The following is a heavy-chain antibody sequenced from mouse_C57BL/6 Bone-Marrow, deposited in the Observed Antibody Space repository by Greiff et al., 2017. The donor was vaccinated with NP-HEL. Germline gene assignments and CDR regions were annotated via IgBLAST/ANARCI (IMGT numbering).Heavy chain of an antibody. Sequence: VKVVESGAELVKPGASVKISCKASGYAFSSYWMNWVKQRPGKGLEWIGQIYPGDGDTNYNGKFKGKATLTADKSSSTAYMQLSSLTSEDSAVYFCARTTHYGSSSWFAYWGQGTLVTVSA. J-gene: IGHJ3*01. CDR1: GYAFSSYW. V-gene: IGHV1-80*01. CDR3: ARTTHYGSSSWFAY. D-gene: IGHD1-1*01. CDR2: IYPGDGDT.